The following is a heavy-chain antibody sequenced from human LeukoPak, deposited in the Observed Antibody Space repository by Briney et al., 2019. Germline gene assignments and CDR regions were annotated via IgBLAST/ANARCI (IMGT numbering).Heavy chain of an antibody. D-gene: IGHD4-11*01. J-gene: IGHJ4*02. CDR1: GFTFRTYA. CDR3: AKGSGGYSNYFDY. Sequence: GGSLRLSCAASGFTFRTYAMSWVRQAPGEGLEWVSAISGSGSSTYYADSVKGRFTISRDNSKNTLYLQMDSLRAEDTAVYYCAKGSGGYSNYFDYWGQGTLVTVSS. CDR2: ISGSGSST. V-gene: IGHV3-23*01.